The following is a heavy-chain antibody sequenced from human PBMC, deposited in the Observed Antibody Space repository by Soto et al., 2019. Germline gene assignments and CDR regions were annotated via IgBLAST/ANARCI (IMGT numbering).Heavy chain of an antibody. J-gene: IGHJ2*01. Sequence: QVQLVQSGAEVKKPGASVKVSCKASGYTFTSYAMHWVRQAPGQRLEWMGWINAGNGNTKYSQKFQGRVTITRDTSASTAYMELSSLRSEDTAVYYCARAGLSVGRWRDSSGWYEVPRYFDLWGRGTLVTVSS. CDR2: INAGNGNT. CDR1: GYTFTSYA. CDR3: ARAGLSVGRWRDSSGWYEVPRYFDL. D-gene: IGHD6-19*01. V-gene: IGHV1-3*01.